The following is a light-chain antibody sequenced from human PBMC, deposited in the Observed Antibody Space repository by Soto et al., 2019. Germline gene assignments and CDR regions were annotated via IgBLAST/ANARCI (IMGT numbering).Light chain of an antibody. V-gene: IGKV1-39*01. CDR3: QQSYSTPPGT. Sequence: IHMTQSPSSLSASVGDRVTITCRASQSISSYLNWYQQKPGKAPKLLVYDASSLESGVPSRFSGSGSGTDFTLTISSLQPEDFATYYCQQSYSTPPGTFGQGTKVDIK. J-gene: IGKJ1*01. CDR2: DAS. CDR1: QSISSY.